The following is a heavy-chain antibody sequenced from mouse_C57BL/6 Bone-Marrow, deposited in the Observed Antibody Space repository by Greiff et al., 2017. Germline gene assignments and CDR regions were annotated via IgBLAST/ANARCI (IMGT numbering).Heavy chain of an antibody. V-gene: IGHV2-6-1*01. J-gene: IGHJ4*01. D-gene: IGHD1-3*01. CDR1: GFSLTSYG. Sequence: VQRVESGPGLVAPSQSLSITCTVSGFSLTSYGVHWVRQPPGKGLEWLVVIWSDGSTTYNSALNSRLSISKDNSKSQVFLKMNSLHTDDTAMYYGARHLNCVSYYAMDYGGQGTSVTV. CDR3: ARHLNCVSYYAMDY. CDR2: IWSDGST.